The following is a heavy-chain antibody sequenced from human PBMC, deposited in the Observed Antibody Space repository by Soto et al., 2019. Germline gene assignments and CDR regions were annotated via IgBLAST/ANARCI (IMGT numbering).Heavy chain of an antibody. Sequence: PLETLSLTCTVSGDSISTDDWSWIRQSPGKGLEWIGFIYYGGSTNYNPSLKSRVTISVDTPKNQFSLKLSSVTAADTAVYYCAKNWNWGSLVHWGQGTLVTVSS. CDR3: AKNWNWGSLVH. CDR1: GDSISTDD. CDR2: IYYGGST. V-gene: IGHV4-59*08. D-gene: IGHD7-27*01. J-gene: IGHJ4*02.